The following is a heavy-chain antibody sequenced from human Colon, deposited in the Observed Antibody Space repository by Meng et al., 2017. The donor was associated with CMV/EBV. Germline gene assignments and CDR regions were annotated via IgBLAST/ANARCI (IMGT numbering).Heavy chain of an antibody. CDR3: ARRGTGGRSFDY. CDR2: IYSGDSR. D-gene: IGHD3-16*01. V-gene: IGHV3-53*01. J-gene: IGHJ4*02. Sequence: GGSLRLSCVVSGFSASTNYISWVRQAPGKGLEWVSGIYSGDSRQYADSVKGRFAISRDNSENSLYLHMNSLRANDTAVYYCARRGTGGRSFDYWGQGTLVTVSS. CDR1: GFSASTNY.